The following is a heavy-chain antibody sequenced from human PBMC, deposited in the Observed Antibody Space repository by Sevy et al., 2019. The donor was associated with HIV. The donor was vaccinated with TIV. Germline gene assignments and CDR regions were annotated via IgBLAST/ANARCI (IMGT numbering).Heavy chain of an antibody. CDR1: GFTFSSYN. J-gene: IGHJ6*02. V-gene: IGHV3-21*06. CDR2: ITSTSDYI. Sequence: GGSLRLSCAASGFTFSSYNMNRVRQAPGKGLEWVSSITSTSDYIYYADSLKGRCTISRDNAKTLLYLQMNSLRAEDTAVYYCARGPPPFYGMDVWGQGTMVTVSS. CDR3: ARGPPPFYGMDV.